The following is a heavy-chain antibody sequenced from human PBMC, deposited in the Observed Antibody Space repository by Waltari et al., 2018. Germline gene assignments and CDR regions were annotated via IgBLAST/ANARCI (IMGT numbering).Heavy chain of an antibody. CDR3: ARGYCTGGVCSLGGY. J-gene: IGHJ4*02. CDR1: GFTVSSNY. CDR2: IYSGGST. D-gene: IGHD2-8*02. Sequence: EVQLVETGGGLIQPGGSLRLSCAASGFTVSSNYMSWVRQAPGKGLEWVSVIYSGGSTYYADSVKGRFTISIDNSKNTLYLQMNSLRAEDTAVYYCARGYCTGGVCSLGGYWGQGTLVTVSS. V-gene: IGHV3-53*02.